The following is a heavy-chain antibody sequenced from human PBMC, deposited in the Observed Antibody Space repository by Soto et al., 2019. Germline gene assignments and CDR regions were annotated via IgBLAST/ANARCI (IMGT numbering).Heavy chain of an antibody. CDR1: GGSISSGGYY. J-gene: IGHJ3*02. Sequence: PSETLSLTCTVPGGSISSGGYYWSWIRQHPGKGLEWIGYIYYSGSTYYNPSLKSRVTISVDTSKNQVSLKLTSVTAADTAVYFCARGGSSDWQVAFDIWGQGTTVTVSS. CDR2: IYYSGST. V-gene: IGHV4-31*03. CDR3: ARGGSSDWQVAFDI. D-gene: IGHD6-19*01.